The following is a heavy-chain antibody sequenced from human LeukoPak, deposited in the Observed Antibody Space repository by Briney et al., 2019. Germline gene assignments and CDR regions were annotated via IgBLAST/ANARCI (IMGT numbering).Heavy chain of an antibody. Sequence: GGSLRLSCVGFGYTFDDHGMSWVRQAPGKGLEWVSRIEGDGSRSTYADSVKGRFTISRDNAKNTLYLQMYSLRAEDTAIYYCAKDSGYTTGWSDSWGQGTLVTVSS. CDR2: IEGDGSRS. CDR3: AKDSGYTTGWSDS. V-gene: IGHV3-20*04. J-gene: IGHJ5*01. D-gene: IGHD5-12*01. CDR1: GYTFDDHG.